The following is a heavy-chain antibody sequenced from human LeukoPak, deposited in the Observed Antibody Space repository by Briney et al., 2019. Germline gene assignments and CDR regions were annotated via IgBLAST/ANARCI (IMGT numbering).Heavy chain of an antibody. CDR2: ITSSNAPT. D-gene: IGHD2-21*02. CDR1: GFTFSSYA. CDR3: AKSCGGDCYYCDY. Sequence: PGGSLRLYCAAYGFTFSSYAMTWVRQAPGKGLVWVSTITSSNAPTNYADSVKGRFTISRDNSRNTLYLQVNSLRAEDTAIYYCAKSCGGDCYYCDYWGQGTLVTVSS. V-gene: IGHV3-23*01. J-gene: IGHJ4*02.